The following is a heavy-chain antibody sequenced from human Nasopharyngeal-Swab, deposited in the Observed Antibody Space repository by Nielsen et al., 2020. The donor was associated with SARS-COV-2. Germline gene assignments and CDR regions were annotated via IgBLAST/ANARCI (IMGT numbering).Heavy chain of an antibody. V-gene: IGHV3-9*01. CDR2: ISWNSGST. CDR3: AKDIKRGIAVAGNFDY. Sequence: GGSLRLSFAASGFTFDDYAMHWVRQAPGKGLEWVSGISWNSGSTGYADSVKGRLTISRDNAKNSLYLQMNSLRAEDTALYYCAKDIKRGIAVAGNFDYWGQGTLVTVSS. D-gene: IGHD6-19*01. CDR1: GFTFDDYA. J-gene: IGHJ4*02.